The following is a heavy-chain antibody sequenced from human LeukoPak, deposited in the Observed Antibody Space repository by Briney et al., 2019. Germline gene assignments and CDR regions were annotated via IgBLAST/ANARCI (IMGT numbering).Heavy chain of an antibody. CDR1: GFTFSCYG. V-gene: IGHV3-30*03. D-gene: IGHD3-22*01. CDR3: ARGKKARTYYYDSSGYTLDY. J-gene: IGHJ4*02. Sequence: PGRSLRLSCAASGFTFSCYGMDWVRQAPGKGLEGVAGISYDGSNKYYADSVKGRFTISRDNSKNTLYLQMNSLRAEDTAVYYCARGKKARTYYYDSSGYTLDYWGQGTLVTVSS. CDR2: ISYDGSNK.